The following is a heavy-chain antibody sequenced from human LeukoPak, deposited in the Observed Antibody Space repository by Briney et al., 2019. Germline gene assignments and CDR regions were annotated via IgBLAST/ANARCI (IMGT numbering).Heavy chain of an antibody. CDR1: GFTFSSYA. Sequence: PGGSLRLSCAASGFTFSSYAMSWVRQAPGKGLEWVSAISGSGGSTYYADSVRGRFTISRDNSKNTLYLQMNSLRAEDTAVYYCAKSPSYYDFWSGTDYWGQGTLVTVSS. CDR3: AKSPSYYDFWSGTDY. CDR2: ISGSGGST. D-gene: IGHD3-3*01. V-gene: IGHV3-23*01. J-gene: IGHJ4*02.